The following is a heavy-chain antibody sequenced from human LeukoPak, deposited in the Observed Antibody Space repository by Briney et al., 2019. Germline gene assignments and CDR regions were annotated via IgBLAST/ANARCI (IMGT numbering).Heavy chain of an antibody. D-gene: IGHD6-13*01. J-gene: IGHJ5*02. V-gene: IGHV1-46*01. CDR3: ARDCWGYSSRSLYNWFDP. Sequence: ASVKVSCKASGYTFTSYYMHWVRQAPGQGLEWMGIINPSGGSTSYAQKFQGRVTMTRDTSASTAYMELSSLRSEDTAVYYCARDCWGYSSRSLYNWFDPWGQGTLVTVSS. CDR2: INPSGGST. CDR1: GYTFTSYY.